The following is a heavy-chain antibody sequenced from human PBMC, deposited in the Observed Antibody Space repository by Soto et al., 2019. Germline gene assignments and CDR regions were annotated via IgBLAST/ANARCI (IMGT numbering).Heavy chain of an antibody. D-gene: IGHD6-6*01. Sequence: LRLSCAASGFSFDGYAMNWVRQPPGKGLEWASGISWNSGNIDYADSVKGRFTISRDNAKNSLYLQMNSLRAEDTALYYCVKASTYSSSQGWFDPWGQGTMVTVSS. CDR1: GFSFDGYA. CDR3: VKASTYSSSQGWFDP. V-gene: IGHV3-9*01. J-gene: IGHJ5*02. CDR2: ISWNSGNI.